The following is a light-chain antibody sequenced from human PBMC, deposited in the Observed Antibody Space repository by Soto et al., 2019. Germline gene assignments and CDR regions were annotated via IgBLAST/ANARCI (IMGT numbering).Light chain of an antibody. Sequence: QSVLTQPPSVSGAPGQRVTISCTWSSSNIGAGYDVHWYQQLPGTAPKLLIYDNSNRPSGVPDRFSGSKSGTSASLAITGLQAEDEADYYCQSYDRSLGGSRVCGPGTQLNVL. V-gene: IGLV1-40*01. CDR2: DNS. CDR1: SSNIGAGYD. CDR3: QSYDRSLGGSRV. J-gene: IGLJ1*01.